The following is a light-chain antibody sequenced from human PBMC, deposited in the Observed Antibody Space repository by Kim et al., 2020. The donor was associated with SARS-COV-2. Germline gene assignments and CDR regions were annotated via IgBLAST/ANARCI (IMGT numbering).Light chain of an antibody. V-gene: IGLV3-21*04. Sequence: SYELTQPPSVSVAPGKTARITCGGHNIGSKSVHWYQQKPGQAPVLLIYYDSDRPSGIPERFSGSNSGNTATLTISRVEAGDEADYYCQVWDSSSDNRVVF. CDR1: NIGSKS. CDR3: QVWDSSSDNRVV. CDR2: YDS. J-gene: IGLJ2*01.